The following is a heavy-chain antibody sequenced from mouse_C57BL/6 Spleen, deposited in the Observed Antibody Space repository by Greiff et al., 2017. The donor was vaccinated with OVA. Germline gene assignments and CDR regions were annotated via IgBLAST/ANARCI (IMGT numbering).Heavy chain of an antibody. J-gene: IGHJ3*01. CDR2: IDPSDSET. D-gene: IGHD1-1*01. CDR1: GYTFTSYW. V-gene: IGHV1-52*01. CDR3: ARGGYYGSSPWFAY. Sequence: QVQLQQPGAELVRPGSSVKLSCKASGYTFTSYWMHWVKQRPIQGLEWICNIDPSDSETHYNQKFKDKATLTVDKSSSTAYMQLSSLTSEDSAVYYCARGGYYGSSPWFAYWGQGTLVTVSA.